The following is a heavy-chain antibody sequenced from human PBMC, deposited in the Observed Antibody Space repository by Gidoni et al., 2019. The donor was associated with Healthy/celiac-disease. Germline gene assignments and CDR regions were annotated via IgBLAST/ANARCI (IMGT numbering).Heavy chain of an antibody. CDR3: ARASSFGVVARGPREKYNWFDP. Sequence: QVQLQESGPGLVKPSQTLSLTCTVSGGSISSGGYYWSWIRQHPGKGLEWIGYIYYSGSTYYNPSLKSRVTISVDTSKNQFSLKLSSVTAADTAVYYCARASSFGVVARGPREKYNWFDPWGQGTLVTVSS. D-gene: IGHD3-3*01. J-gene: IGHJ5*02. CDR1: GGSISSGGYY. V-gene: IGHV4-31*03. CDR2: IYYSGST.